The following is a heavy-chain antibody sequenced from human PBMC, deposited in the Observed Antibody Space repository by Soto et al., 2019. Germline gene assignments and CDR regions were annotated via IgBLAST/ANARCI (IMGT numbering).Heavy chain of an antibody. Sequence: GGSLRLSCAASGFTFSSYWMHWVRQAPGKGLMWVSRINSDGSSTSYADSVKGRFTISRDNAKNTLYLKMNSLRAEDTAVYYCARIVDTAMVDYYYYYGMDVWGQGTTVTVSS. CDR2: INSDGSST. CDR3: ARIVDTAMVDYYYYYGMDV. D-gene: IGHD5-18*01. J-gene: IGHJ6*02. CDR1: GFTFSSYW. V-gene: IGHV3-74*01.